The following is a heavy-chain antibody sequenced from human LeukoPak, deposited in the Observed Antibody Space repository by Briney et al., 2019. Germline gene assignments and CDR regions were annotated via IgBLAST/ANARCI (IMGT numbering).Heavy chain of an antibody. D-gene: IGHD3-10*01. CDR1: GYTFTGYY. V-gene: IGHV1-2*02. Sequence: ASVKVSCKASGYTFTGYYMHWVRQAPGQGLEWMGWINPNSGGTNYAQKFQGRVTMTRDTSISTAYMELSRLRSDDTAVYYCARGEDLLWFGELLGAHDYWGQGTLVTVSS. CDR3: ARGEDLLWFGELLGAHDY. J-gene: IGHJ4*02. CDR2: INPNSGGT.